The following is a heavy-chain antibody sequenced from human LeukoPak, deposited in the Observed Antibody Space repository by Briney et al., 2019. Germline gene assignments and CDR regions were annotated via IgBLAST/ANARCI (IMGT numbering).Heavy chain of an antibody. Sequence: GGSLRLSCAVSGFTFSTYWMHWVRQAPGEGLVWVSRINTDGSSTSYADSVKGRFTISRDNAKNTLYLQMSSLRADDTAVYYCARGGLEPVDFWGQGTLVTVSS. D-gene: IGHD1-1*01. V-gene: IGHV3-74*01. J-gene: IGHJ4*02. CDR2: INTDGSST. CDR3: ARGGLEPVDF. CDR1: GFTFSTYW.